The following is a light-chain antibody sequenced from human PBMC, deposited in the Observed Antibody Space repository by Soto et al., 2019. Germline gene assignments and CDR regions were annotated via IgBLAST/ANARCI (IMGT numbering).Light chain of an antibody. Sequence: AIQMTQFPSSLSASVGDRVTITCRASQDIRSDLGWYQQRPGKAPQLLIFATSRLQSGVPSRFSGSGSGTDFTLTITSLQPEDFATYHCLQDNKYPLTFGGGTKVEI. CDR1: QDIRSD. J-gene: IGKJ4*01. CDR3: LQDNKYPLT. CDR2: ATS. V-gene: IGKV1-6*01.